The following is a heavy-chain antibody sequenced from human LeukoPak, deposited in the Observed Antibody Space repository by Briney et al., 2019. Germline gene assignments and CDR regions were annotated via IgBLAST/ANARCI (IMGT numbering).Heavy chain of an antibody. CDR3: AKAPRWFGELAE. V-gene: IGHV3-23*01. J-gene: IGHJ4*02. D-gene: IGHD3-10*01. CDR2: ISGSSGST. Sequence: GGSLRLSCAASGFTFSSYAMSWVRQAPGKGLEWVSAISGSSGSTYYADSVKGRFTISRDNSKNTLYLQMNSLRAEDTAVYYCAKAPRWFGELAEWGQGTLVTVSS. CDR1: GFTFSSYA.